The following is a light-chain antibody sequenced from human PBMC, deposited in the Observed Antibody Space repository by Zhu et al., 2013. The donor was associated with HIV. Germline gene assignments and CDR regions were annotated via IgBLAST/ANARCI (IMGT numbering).Light chain of an antibody. CDR2: DAS. V-gene: IGKV3-11*01. CDR1: QSVSSY. Sequence: EIVLTQSPATLSLSPGERATLSCRASQSVSSYLAWYQQKPGQAPRLLIYDASNRATGIPARFSGSGSGTDFILTISSLEPEDFAVYYCQQRSNWHLTFGGGTKVEIK. CDR3: QQRSNWHLT. J-gene: IGKJ4*01.